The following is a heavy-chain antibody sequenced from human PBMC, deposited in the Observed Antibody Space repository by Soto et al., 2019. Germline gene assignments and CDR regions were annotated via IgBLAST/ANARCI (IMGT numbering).Heavy chain of an antibody. D-gene: IGHD1-26*01. CDR3: ARERPAGSRLDP. J-gene: IGHJ5*02. CDR2: IYYSGST. CDR1: GGSISSGDYY. V-gene: IGHV4-30-4*01. Sequence: TLSLTCTVSGGSISSGDYYWSWIRQPPGKGLEWIGYIYYSGSTYYNPSLKSRVTISVDTSKNQFSLKLSSVTAADTAVYYCARERPAGSRLDPWGQGTLVTVSS.